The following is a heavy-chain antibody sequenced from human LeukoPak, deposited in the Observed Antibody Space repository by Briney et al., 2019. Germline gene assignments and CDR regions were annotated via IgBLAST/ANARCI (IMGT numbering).Heavy chain of an antibody. J-gene: IGHJ4*02. D-gene: IGHD3-9*01. CDR1: GYTFTSYG. CDR2: ISAYNGNT. Sequence: ASVNVPCTASGYTFTSYGISGVRQAPGQGLEWMGWISAYNGNTNYAQKLQGRVTMTTDTSTSTAYMELRSLRSDDTAVYSCARTADILTGYYIDDYWGQGTLVTVSS. V-gene: IGHV1-18*01. CDR3: ARTADILTGYYIDDY.